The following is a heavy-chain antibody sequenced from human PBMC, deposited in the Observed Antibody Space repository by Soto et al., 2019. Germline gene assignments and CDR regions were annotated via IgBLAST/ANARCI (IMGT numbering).Heavy chain of an antibody. D-gene: IGHD4-17*01. V-gene: IGHV4-39*01. J-gene: IGHJ4*02. CDR1: GGSISSSSYY. Sequence: SETLSLTCTVSGGSISSSSYYWGWIRQPPGKGLEWIGSIYYSGSTYYNPSLKSRVTISVDTSKNQFSLKLSSVTAADTAVYYCARHDYGDYAFDYWGQGTLVTVSS. CDR3: ARHDYGDYAFDY. CDR2: IYYSGST.